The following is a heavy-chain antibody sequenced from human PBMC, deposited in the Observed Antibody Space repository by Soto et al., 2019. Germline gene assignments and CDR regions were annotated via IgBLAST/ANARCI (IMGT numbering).Heavy chain of an antibody. CDR3: AGGGTYTSAFFY. V-gene: IGHV3-66*01. CDR1: GFTVSSKY. CDR2: VYSGGST. J-gene: IGHJ4*02. D-gene: IGHD3-16*01. Sequence: EVQLVESGGGLVQPGGSLRLSCAASGFTVSSKYMSWVHQAPGKGLEWVSVVYSGGSTNNADSVKGRFTISRDNSKNTLFLQMESLRAEDTAVYYCAGGGTYTSAFFYWGQGTLVTVSS.